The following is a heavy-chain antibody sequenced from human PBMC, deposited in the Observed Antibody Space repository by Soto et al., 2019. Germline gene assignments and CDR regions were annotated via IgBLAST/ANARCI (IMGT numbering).Heavy chain of an antibody. Sequence: ASVKVSCKASGYTFTSYYMHWVRQAPGQGLEWMGIINPSGGSTSYAQKFQGRVTMTRDTSTSTVYMELSSLRSEDTAVYYCARADGYYDSSGYLHYFDYWGQGTLVTVSS. D-gene: IGHD3-22*01. J-gene: IGHJ4*02. V-gene: IGHV1-46*01. CDR3: ARADGYYDSSGYLHYFDY. CDR1: GYTFTSYY. CDR2: INPSGGST.